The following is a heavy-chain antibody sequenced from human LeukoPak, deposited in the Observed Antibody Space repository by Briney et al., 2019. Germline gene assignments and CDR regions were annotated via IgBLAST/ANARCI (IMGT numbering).Heavy chain of an antibody. CDR2: IKYDDSDT. J-gene: IGHJ4*02. Sequence: GGSLRLSCAASGFTFSSYWMHWVRQAPGKGLVWVSRIKYDDSDTHYADSVKGRFTISRDNAKNTLYLQMNSLSAEDTAVYYCTTIRPDYWGQGTLVIVSS. CDR3: TTIRPDY. V-gene: IGHV3-74*01. D-gene: IGHD5-12*01. CDR1: GFTFSSYW.